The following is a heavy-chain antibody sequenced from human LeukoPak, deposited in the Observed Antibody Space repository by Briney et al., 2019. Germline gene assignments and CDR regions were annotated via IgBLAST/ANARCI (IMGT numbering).Heavy chain of an antibody. J-gene: IGHJ5*02. V-gene: IGHV4-39*07. Sequence: SETLSLTCTVSGDSSSSSSYYWGWIRQPPGKGLEWIGSIYYSGSTYYNPSLKSRVTISVDTSKNQFSLKLSSVTAADTAVYYCARTYSSSWYYAPTGFDPWGQGTLVTVSS. D-gene: IGHD6-13*01. CDR3: ARTYSSSWYYAPTGFDP. CDR2: IYYSGST. CDR1: GDSSSSSSYY.